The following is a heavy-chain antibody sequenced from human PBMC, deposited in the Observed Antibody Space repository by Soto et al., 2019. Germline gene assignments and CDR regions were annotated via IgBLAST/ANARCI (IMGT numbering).Heavy chain of an antibody. CDR1: GGSISSGGYY. CDR3: ARENYGDYLSWFDP. J-gene: IGHJ5*02. D-gene: IGHD4-17*01. CDR2: IYYSGST. V-gene: IGHV4-31*02. Sequence: PSETLSLTCTVSGGSISSGGYYWSWIRQHPGKGLEWIGYIYYSGSTYYNPSLKSRVTISVDTSKNQFSLKLSSVTAADTAVYYCARENYGDYLSWFDPWGQGTLVTVSS.